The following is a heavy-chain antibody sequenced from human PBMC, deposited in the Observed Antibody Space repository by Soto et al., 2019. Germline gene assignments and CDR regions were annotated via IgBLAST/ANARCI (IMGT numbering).Heavy chain of an antibody. V-gene: IGHV3-23*01. CDR2: ISGSGGST. D-gene: IGHD3-3*01. J-gene: IGHJ4*02. CDR1: GFTFSSYA. Sequence: PGGSLRLSCAASGFTFSSYAMSWVRQAPGKGLEWVSAISGSGGSTYYADSVKGRFTISRDNSKNTLYLQMNSLRAEDTAVYYCGKDGIWGGSQPRDFDTWGKGPLVTVPP. CDR3: GKDGIWGGSQPRDFDT.